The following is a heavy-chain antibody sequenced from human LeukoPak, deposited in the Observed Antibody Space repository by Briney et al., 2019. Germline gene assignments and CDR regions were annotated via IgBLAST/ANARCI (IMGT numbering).Heavy chain of an antibody. CDR2: ISSSSSYI. J-gene: IGHJ6*03. Sequence: GGSLTLSCAASGFTFSSFSMNWLRQAPGKGLVWVSSISSSSSYIYYADSVKGLFTISRDNAKNSLYLQMSSLRAEDTAVYYCAREAAAGHDMDVWGKGTTVTVSS. D-gene: IGHD6-13*01. V-gene: IGHV3-21*01. CDR1: GFTFSSFS. CDR3: AREAAAGHDMDV.